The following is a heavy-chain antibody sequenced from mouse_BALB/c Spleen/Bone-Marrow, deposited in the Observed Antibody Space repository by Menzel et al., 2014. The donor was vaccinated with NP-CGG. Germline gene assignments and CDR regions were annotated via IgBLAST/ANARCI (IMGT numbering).Heavy chain of an antibody. D-gene: IGHD1-1*01. V-gene: IGHV1S22*01. CDR1: GYTFTSYW. J-gene: IGHJ4*01. Sequence: GSELVRPGASVKLSCKASGYTFTSYWMHWVKQRPGQGLEWIGNIYPGSGSTNYDEKFKSKATLTVDTSSSTAYMQLSSLTSEDSAVYYCRSYDYAMDYWGQGASVTVSS. CDR3: RSYDYAMDY. CDR2: IYPGSGST.